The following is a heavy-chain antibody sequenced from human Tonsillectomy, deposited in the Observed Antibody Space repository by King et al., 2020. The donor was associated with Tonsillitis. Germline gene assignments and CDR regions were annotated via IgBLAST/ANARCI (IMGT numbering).Heavy chain of an antibody. CDR2: IETDGTI. J-gene: IGHJ4*02. Sequence: VQLVESGGDLVRPGGSLRLSCAVSGIIVRSNYMSWARQAPGKGLEWVSVIETDGTIYYAESGRGRFTISRDISQTMVFLQMNSLRAEDTALYYCATHDYGGDWGQGTLVTVSS. CDR3: ATHDYGGD. V-gene: IGHV3-66*01. D-gene: IGHD4-23*01. CDR1: GIIVRSNY.